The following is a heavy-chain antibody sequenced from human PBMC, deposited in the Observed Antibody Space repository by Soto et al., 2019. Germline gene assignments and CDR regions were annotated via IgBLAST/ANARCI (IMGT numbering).Heavy chain of an antibody. CDR2: INHSGST. D-gene: IGHD3-10*01. Sequence: SETLALTCAFYGGSFSGYYWSWIRQPPGKGLEWIGEINHSGSTNYNPSLESRVTISVDTSKNQFSLKLSSVTAADTAVYYCARGARFGELFFPDFDYWGQGTLVTVSS. V-gene: IGHV4-34*01. CDR1: GGSFSGYY. J-gene: IGHJ4*02. CDR3: ARGARFGELFFPDFDY.